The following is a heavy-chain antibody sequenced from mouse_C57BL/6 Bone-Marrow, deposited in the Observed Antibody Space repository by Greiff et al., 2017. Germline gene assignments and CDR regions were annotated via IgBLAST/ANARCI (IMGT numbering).Heavy chain of an antibody. Sequence: VQLQQSVAELVRPGASVKLSCTASGFTFKNNYMHWVQQRPEQGLEWIGRIDPANGNTKYAPKFQGKATITADTSSNTAYLQLSSLTSEDTAIYYCAGYDYDSFADWGQGTLVTVSA. V-gene: IGHV14-3*01. D-gene: IGHD2-4*01. CDR3: AGYDYDSFAD. J-gene: IGHJ3*01. CDR2: IDPANGNT. CDR1: GFTFKNNY.